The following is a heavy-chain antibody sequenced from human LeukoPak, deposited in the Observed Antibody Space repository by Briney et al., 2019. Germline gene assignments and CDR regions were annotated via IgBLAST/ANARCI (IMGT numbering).Heavy chain of an antibody. CDR1: GGTFSSYA. CDR2: IIPILGIA. J-gene: IGHJ3*02. Sequence: GASVKVSCKASGGTFSSYAISWVRQAPGQGLEWMGRIIPILGIANYAQKFQGRVTITADKSTSTAYMELSSLRSEDTAVYYCAREGGVDAFDIWGQGTMVTVSS. V-gene: IGHV1-69*04. D-gene: IGHD1-26*01. CDR3: AREGGVDAFDI.